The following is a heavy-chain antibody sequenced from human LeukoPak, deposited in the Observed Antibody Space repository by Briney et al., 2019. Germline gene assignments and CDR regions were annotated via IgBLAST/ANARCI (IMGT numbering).Heavy chain of an antibody. CDR3: ARDFGHYYGSGSYYY. CDR2: INPSGSST. D-gene: IGHD3-10*01. Sequence: GASVKVSCKASGYAFTRHYMHWVRQAPGQGLEWMGLINPSGSSTIYAQKFQGRVTMTRDMSTSTDYMELSRLRSDDTAVYYCARDFGHYYGSGSYYYWGQGTLVTVSS. J-gene: IGHJ4*02. CDR1: GYAFTRHY. V-gene: IGHV1-46*01.